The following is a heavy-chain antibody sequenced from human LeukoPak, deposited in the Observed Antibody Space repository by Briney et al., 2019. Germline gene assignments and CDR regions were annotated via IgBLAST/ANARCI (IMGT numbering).Heavy chain of an antibody. J-gene: IGHJ5*02. CDR3: ARIPMVRGVKGWFDP. CDR1: GYTFTDYY. Sequence: GASVKVSCKTSGYTFTDYYIHWVRQAPGQGLEWMGRINPYTGGTAYAQNFQGRVTMTGDTSISTAYMELYRLRSDDTAVYYCARIPMVRGVKGWFDPWGQGTLVTVSS. D-gene: IGHD3-10*01. V-gene: IGHV1-2*06. CDR2: INPYTGGT.